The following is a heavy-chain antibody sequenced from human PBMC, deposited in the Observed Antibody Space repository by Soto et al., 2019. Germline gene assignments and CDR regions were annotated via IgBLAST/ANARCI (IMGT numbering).Heavy chain of an antibody. V-gene: IGHV1-69*02. CDR3: ARGDYCTTATCYQYLQH. J-gene: IGHJ1*01. CDR1: GGTFSSST. CDR2: IIPILGIA. Sequence: QVQLVQSGAEVKKPESSVKVSCKASGGTFSSSTIIWARQAPGQGLEWMGRIIPILGIANYAQKFQGRVTITADKSTSTAYMELSSLRSEDTAVYYCARGDYCTTATCYQYLQHWGQGTLVTVSS. D-gene: IGHD2-2*01.